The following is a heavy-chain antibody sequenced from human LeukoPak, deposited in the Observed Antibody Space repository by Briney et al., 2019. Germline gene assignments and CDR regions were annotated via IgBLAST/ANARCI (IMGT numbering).Heavy chain of an antibody. D-gene: IGHD5-18*01. J-gene: IGHJ4*02. V-gene: IGHV3-23*01. Sequence: GGSLRLSCAASGFIVSGDNMSWVRQAPEKGLDWVSVISGSAHKIRYADSVKGRFTISRDNSENIVYLQMNNLRAEDTAVYYCAGRVTGYSSGYVYWGQGTLVTVSS. CDR3: AGRVTGYSSGYVY. CDR2: ISGSAHKI. CDR1: GFIVSGDN.